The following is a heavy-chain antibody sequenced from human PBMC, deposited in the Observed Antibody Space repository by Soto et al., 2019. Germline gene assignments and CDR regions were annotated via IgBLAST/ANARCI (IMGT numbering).Heavy chain of an antibody. Sequence: EVQLVETGGGLIQPGGSLSLSCAASGLAVTSNYMSWVRQAPGKGLEWVSIAYSSGTTYYPDSVKGRFTVSRDKSKNTIYLQMRNLRAEEAAVYYCARVDTYDYYYSMDVWGQGTTVTVSS. CDR2: AYSSGTT. D-gene: IGHD5-18*01. V-gene: IGHV3-53*02. J-gene: IGHJ6*02. CDR3: ARVDTYDYYYSMDV. CDR1: GLAVTSNY.